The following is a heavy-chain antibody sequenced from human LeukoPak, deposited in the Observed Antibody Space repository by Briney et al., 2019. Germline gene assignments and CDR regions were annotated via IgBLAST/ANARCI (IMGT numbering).Heavy chain of an antibody. Sequence: GGSLRLSCAASGFTFSSYSMNWVRQAPGKGLEWVSYISSSRSTRYYADSVKGRFTISRDNAKNSLYLQMNSLRAEDTAVYYCARGGRGYEDAFDIWGQGTMVTVSS. CDR1: GFTFSSYS. D-gene: IGHD3-22*01. CDR2: ISSSRSTR. V-gene: IGHV3-48*01. CDR3: ARGGRGYEDAFDI. J-gene: IGHJ3*02.